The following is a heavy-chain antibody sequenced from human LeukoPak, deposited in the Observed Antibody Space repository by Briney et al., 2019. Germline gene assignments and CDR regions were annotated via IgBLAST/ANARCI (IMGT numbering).Heavy chain of an antibody. D-gene: IGHD3-3*01. CDR2: ISSSGSTI. Sequence: GGSLRLSCAASGFTFSDYYMSWIRQAPGKGLEWVSYISSSGSTIYYADSVKGRFTISRDNAKNSLYLQMNSLRAEDTAVYYCARTGYNFWSGYPDPYYYYYGMDVWGQGTTVTVSS. V-gene: IGHV3-11*01. J-gene: IGHJ6*02. CDR1: GFTFSDYY. CDR3: ARTGYNFWSGYPDPYYYYYGMDV.